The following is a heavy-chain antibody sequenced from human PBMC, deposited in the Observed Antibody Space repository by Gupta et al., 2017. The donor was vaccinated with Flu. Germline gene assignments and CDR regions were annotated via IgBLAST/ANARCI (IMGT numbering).Heavy chain of an antibody. CDR2: RRWNGGST. J-gene: IGHJ4*02. D-gene: IGHD3-22*01. Sequence: VREEPGKGLEWEYSRRWNGGSTFDEECVKGRFTIYRDNDKNCVYLQMNSLRAEDRALYHGEGDSYDSAGLYDYCDDWGQGALVTVSS. CDR3: EGDSYDSAGLYDYCDD. V-gene: IGHV3-20*01.